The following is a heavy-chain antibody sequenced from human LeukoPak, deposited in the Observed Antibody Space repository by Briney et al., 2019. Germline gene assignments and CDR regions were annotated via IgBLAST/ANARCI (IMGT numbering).Heavy chain of an antibody. D-gene: IGHD6-13*01. CDR2: ISSSSSYI. V-gene: IGHV3-21*01. J-gene: IGHJ3*02. CDR3: ARTKRSSSPGDFDI. CDR1: GFTFSSYS. Sequence: GGSLRLSCAASGFTFSSYSMNWVRQAPGKGLEWVSSISSSSSYIYYADSVKGRFTISRDNTKTSLYLQMNSLRAEDTAVYYCARTKRSSSPGDFDIWGQGTMVTVSS.